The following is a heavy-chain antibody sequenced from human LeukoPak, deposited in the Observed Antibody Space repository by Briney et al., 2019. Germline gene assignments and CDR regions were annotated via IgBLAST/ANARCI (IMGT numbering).Heavy chain of an antibody. CDR2: ISSSSSYI. V-gene: IGHV3-21*01. Sequence: PGGSLRLSCAASGFTFSNYGMHWVRQAPGRGLGWVSSISSSSSYIYYADSVKGRFTISRDNAKNSLYLQMNSLRAEDTAVYYCARVVGSRAFDIWGQGTMVTVSS. CDR1: GFTFSNYG. CDR3: ARVVGSRAFDI. J-gene: IGHJ3*02. D-gene: IGHD1-26*01.